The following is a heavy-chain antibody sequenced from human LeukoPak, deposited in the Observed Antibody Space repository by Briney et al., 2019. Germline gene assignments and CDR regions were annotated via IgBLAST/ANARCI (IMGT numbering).Heavy chain of an antibody. D-gene: IGHD6-13*01. CDR2: ISSSGSTI. J-gene: IGHJ4*02. Sequence: PGGSLRLSCAASGFTFSDYYMSWIRQAPGKGLEWVSYISSSGSTIYYADSAKGRFTISRDNAKNSLYLQTDSLRAEDTAVYYCARDTSSWFDYWGQGTLVTVSS. V-gene: IGHV3-11*01. CDR3: ARDTSSWFDY. CDR1: GFTFSDYY.